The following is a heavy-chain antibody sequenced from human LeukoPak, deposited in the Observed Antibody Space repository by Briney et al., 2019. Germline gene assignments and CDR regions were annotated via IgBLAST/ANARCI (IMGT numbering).Heavy chain of an antibody. CDR1: GFTFSSYA. V-gene: IGHV3-23*01. J-gene: IGHJ4*02. CDR3: ARDLGHTGYDLYDY. CDR2: ISGSGGST. Sequence: PGGSLRLSCAASGFTFSSYAMSWVRQAPGKGLEWVSAISGSGGSTYYADSVKGRFTISRDNSKNTLYLQMNSLRVEDTAVYYCARDLGHTGYDLYDYWGQGTLVTVSS. D-gene: IGHD5-12*01.